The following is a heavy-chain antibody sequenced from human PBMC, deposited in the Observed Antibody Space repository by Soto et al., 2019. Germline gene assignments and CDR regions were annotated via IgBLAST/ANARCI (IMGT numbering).Heavy chain of an antibody. J-gene: IGHJ6*02. CDR1: GYTFTSYA. V-gene: IGHV1-3*01. CDR2: IDAGNGNT. Sequence: QVQLVQSGAEVKRPGASVKVSCKASGYTFTSYALHWVRQAPGQRLEWMGRIDAGNGNTKYSQKFQGRVTITRDTSANTAYMELSSLRSEDTAVYYCAGDLDYYYGMDVWGQGTTVTVSS. CDR3: AGDLDYYYGMDV.